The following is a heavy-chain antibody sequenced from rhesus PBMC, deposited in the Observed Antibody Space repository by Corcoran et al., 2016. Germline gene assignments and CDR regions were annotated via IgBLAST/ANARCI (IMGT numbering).Heavy chain of an antibody. V-gene: IGHV3-100*02. J-gene: IGHJ6*01. CDR3: TRSAAASFYGLDS. D-gene: IGHD6-25*01. CDR2: ISERGGAI. Sequence: DVQLVESGGGLVEPGGSLRLSCVASGFTFSSYEMHWFRQAPGKGLEWVSVISERGGAIYDADAVKGRFNISRDNAKNSLFLQMNSLRAEDTAVYYCTRSAAASFYGLDSWGQGVVVTVSS. CDR1: GFTFSSYE.